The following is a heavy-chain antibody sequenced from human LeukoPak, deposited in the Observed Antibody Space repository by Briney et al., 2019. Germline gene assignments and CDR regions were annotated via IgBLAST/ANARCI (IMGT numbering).Heavy chain of an antibody. J-gene: IGHJ6*04. CDR3: TPRMVRGVNPYYYYGMDV. V-gene: IGHV3-15*01. CDR1: GFTFSNAW. Sequence: GGSLRLSCAASGFTFSNAWMSWVRQAPGKGLEWVGGIKSKTDGGTTDYAAPVKGRFTISRDDSKNTLYLQMHSLKTEDTAVYYCTPRMVRGVNPYYYYGMDVWGKGTTVTVSS. D-gene: IGHD3-10*01. CDR2: IKSKTDGGTT.